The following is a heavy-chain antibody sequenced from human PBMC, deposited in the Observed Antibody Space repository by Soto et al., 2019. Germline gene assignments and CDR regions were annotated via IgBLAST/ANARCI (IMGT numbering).Heavy chain of an antibody. D-gene: IGHD3-16*02. CDR1: GYAFSSYG. J-gene: IGHJ3*02. CDR2: ISAYNGNR. CDR3: ARVDGGVIPGPCDI. Sequence: GPEGKKPGASVNVSCKTSGYAFSSYGITWVRQAPGQGLEWMGWISAYNGNRNYAQKSQDRVTMTTDTSTSVAYMELRGLRSDDTAVYYCARVDGGVIPGPCDIWGQGTTVTVSA. V-gene: IGHV1-18*04.